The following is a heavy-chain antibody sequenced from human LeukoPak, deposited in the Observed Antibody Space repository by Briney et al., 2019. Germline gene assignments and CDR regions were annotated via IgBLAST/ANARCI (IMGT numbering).Heavy chain of an antibody. V-gene: IGHV7-4-1*02. CDR3: ARAYQRLGELSLPDY. D-gene: IGHD3-16*02. Sequence: ASVRVSCKASGYTFTNYAMNWVRQAPGQGLEWMGWIHPSTGNPTYAQDFTGRFVFSLDTSVSTTYLQISSLKAEDAAVYYCARAYQRLGELSLPDYWGQGTLVTVSS. CDR2: IHPSTGNP. CDR1: GYTFTNYA. J-gene: IGHJ4*02.